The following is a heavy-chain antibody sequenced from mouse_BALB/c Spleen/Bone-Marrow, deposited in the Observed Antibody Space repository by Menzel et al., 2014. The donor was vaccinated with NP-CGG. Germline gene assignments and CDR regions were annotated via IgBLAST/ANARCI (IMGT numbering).Heavy chain of an antibody. Sequence: VQLQQSGAELVKPGASVKVSCKASGYAFTNYLMEWVKQRPGQGLEWIGVINPGSSGTDYNEKFKGKATLTADKSSSTAYMQLSSLTSEDSAVYFCARSISGATALDYWGQGTSVTVSS. CDR2: INPGSSGT. V-gene: IGHV1-54*01. D-gene: IGHD1-2*01. J-gene: IGHJ4*01. CDR1: GYAFTNYL. CDR3: ARSISGATALDY.